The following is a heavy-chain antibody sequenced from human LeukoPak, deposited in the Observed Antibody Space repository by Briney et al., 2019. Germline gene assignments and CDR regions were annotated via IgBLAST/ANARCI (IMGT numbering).Heavy chain of an antibody. CDR3: ASSDCGGDCYSPEYFQH. V-gene: IGHV3-53*04. J-gene: IGHJ1*01. Sequence: GGSLRLSCAASGVTVSINYMSSVRQAPGEGLEWGSVIYSGGSTYYADSVKGRFTISRHNYKNTLYLQMNSLSAEDKAVYYCASSDCGGDCYSPEYFQHWGQGTLVPVSS. D-gene: IGHD2-21*02. CDR1: GVTVSINY. CDR2: IYSGGST.